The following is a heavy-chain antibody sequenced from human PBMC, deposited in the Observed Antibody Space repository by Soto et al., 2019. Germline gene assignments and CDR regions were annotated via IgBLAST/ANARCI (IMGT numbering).Heavy chain of an antibody. Sequence: GGSLRLSCAASGFTFSSYEMNWVRQAPGKGLEWVSAISGSGGSTYYADSVKGRFTISRDNSKNTLYLQMNSLRAEDTAVYYCAKDQFLRYSSSWSYFDYWGQGTLVTVSS. D-gene: IGHD6-13*01. CDR1: GFTFSSYE. V-gene: IGHV3-23*01. CDR2: ISGSGGST. CDR3: AKDQFLRYSSSWSYFDY. J-gene: IGHJ4*02.